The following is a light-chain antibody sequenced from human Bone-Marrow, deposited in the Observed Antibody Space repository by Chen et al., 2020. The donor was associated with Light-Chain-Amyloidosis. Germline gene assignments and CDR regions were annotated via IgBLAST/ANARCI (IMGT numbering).Light chain of an antibody. CDR1: NSGSTS. J-gene: IGLJ3*02. V-gene: IGLV3-21*02. CDR3: QVWDRSSDRPV. CDR2: DDS. Sequence: SYVLTQPSSVSVAPGQTATIACGGNNSGSTSVHWYQQTPGQAPLRVVYDDSDRPSGIPGRLCGSQSGNTATLTISRVEAGEEADYYCQVWDRSSDRPVFGGGTKLTVL.